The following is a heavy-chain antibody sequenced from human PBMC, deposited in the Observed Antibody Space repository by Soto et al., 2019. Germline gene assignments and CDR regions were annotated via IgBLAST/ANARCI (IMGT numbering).Heavy chain of an antibody. V-gene: IGHV1-18*01. D-gene: IGHD3-16*01. J-gene: IGHJ4*02. CDR3: ARSDHVDRYFDY. CDR1: GYSFTNYA. CDR2: ISPFHGDT. Sequence: QVELVQSGPEVKKPGASVKVSCKASGYSFTNYAIGWVRQAPGQGLEWVGWISPFHGDTNYAQNFQGRITVTTASSPSTDCMALGRLRSDDTAVYYFARSDHVDRYFDYWGQGTRITVSS.